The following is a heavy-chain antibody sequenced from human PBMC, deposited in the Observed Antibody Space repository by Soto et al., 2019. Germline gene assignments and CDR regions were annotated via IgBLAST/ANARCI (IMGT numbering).Heavy chain of an antibody. D-gene: IGHD6-13*01. J-gene: IGHJ3*02. V-gene: IGHV3-53*04. CDR1: GFTVSSNY. CDR2: IYSGGST. CDR3: ARDRWVAAAGRGAFDI. Sequence: GGSLRLSCAASGFTVSSNYMSWVRQAPGKGLEWVSVIYSGGSTYYADSVKGRFTISRHNSKNTLYLQMNSLRAEDTAVYYCARDRWVAAAGRGAFDIWGQGTMVTVSS.